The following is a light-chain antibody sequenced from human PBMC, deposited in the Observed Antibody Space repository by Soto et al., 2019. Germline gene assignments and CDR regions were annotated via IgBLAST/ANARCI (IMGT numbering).Light chain of an antibody. J-gene: IGKJ5*01. CDR3: QQYGGSPIT. CDR2: GAS. CDR1: QSVNSR. Sequence: EIVLTQSPGTLALSPGERATLSCRASQSVNSRLAWYQHKPGQAPRLLISGASNRASGIPVRFSGSGSGTDFTLTISRLEPEDFALYYCQQYGGSPITFGLGTRLEIK. V-gene: IGKV3-20*01.